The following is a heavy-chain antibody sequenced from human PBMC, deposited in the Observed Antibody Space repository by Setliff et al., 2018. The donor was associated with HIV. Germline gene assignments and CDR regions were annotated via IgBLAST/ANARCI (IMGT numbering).Heavy chain of an antibody. Sequence: ASETLSLTCAVYGGSFSGYYWSCIRQPPGKGLEWIGEINHSGSTNYNPSLKSRVSISVDTAKNQFSLKLTSVTAADTAVYYCARAPPMLLGIATYYYYYMDVWGKGTTVTVSS. CDR3: ARAPPMLLGIATYYYYYMDV. V-gene: IGHV4-34*09. CDR2: INHSGST. J-gene: IGHJ6*03. CDR1: GGSFSGYY. D-gene: IGHD7-27*01.